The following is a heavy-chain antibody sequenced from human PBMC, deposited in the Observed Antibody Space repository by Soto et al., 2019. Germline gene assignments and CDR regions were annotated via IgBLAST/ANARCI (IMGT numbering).Heavy chain of an antibody. CDR3: VKDRYSRGWYNWFDP. CDR2: IGSDATT. J-gene: IGHJ5*02. Sequence: GGSLRLSCAASGFTVSSNYMSWVRQAPGKGLEWVSSIGSDATTYYADSVKGRFTIPRDNSNNTMYLEMNSLRADDTAVYYCVKDRYSRGWYNWFDPWGQGTLVTVSS. CDR1: GFTVSSNY. D-gene: IGHD6-19*01. V-gene: IGHV3-53*01.